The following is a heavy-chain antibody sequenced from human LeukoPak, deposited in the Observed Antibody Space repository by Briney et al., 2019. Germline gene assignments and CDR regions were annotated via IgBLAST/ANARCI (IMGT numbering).Heavy chain of an antibody. D-gene: IGHD6-19*01. CDR2: INHRGST. CDR3: GRLTQVADITVARDY. V-gene: IGHV4-34*01. CDR1: GGSFNTYY. J-gene: IGHJ4*02. Sequence: SETLSLTCALYGGSFNTYYWSWIRQPPGKGLEWIGEINHRGSTNYNPSLKSRVTMSIDTSKNQFSLKVNSVTAADTAVYFCGRLTQVADITVARDYWGQGTLVTVSS.